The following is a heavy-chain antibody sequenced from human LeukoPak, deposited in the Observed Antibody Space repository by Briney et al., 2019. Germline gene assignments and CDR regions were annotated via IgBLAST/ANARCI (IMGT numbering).Heavy chain of an antibody. J-gene: IGHJ4*02. CDR1: GFAVSSNY. D-gene: IGHD3-9*01. CDR3: AKTYYDNPYYFDY. CDR2: IYSGGST. Sequence: GGSLRLSCAASGFAVSSNYMSWVRQAPGKGLEWVSVIYSGGSTYYADSVKGRFTISRDSSKNTLYLQMNSLRAEDTAVYYCAKTYYDNPYYFDYWGQGTLATVSS. V-gene: IGHV3-53*01.